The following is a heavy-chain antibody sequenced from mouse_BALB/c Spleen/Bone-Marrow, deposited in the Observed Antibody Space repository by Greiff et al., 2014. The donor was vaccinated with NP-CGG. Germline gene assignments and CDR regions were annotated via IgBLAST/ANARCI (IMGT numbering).Heavy chain of an antibody. Sequence: QVQLQQSGAELMKPGASVKISCKATGYTFSSYWIEWVKQRPGHGLEWIGEILPGSGSTNYNEKFKGKATFTADTSSNTAYMQLSSLTSEDSAVYYCARVITTTGHLWFAYWGQGTLVTVSA. J-gene: IGHJ3*01. CDR3: ARVITTTGHLWFAY. CDR1: GYTFSSYW. V-gene: IGHV1-9*01. CDR2: ILPGSGST. D-gene: IGHD2-4*01.